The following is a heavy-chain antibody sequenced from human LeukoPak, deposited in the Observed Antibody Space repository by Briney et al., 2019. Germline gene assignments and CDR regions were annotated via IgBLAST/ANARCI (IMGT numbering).Heavy chain of an antibody. CDR1: GGSMNNYY. CDR2: IYYSGSS. D-gene: IGHD6-13*01. V-gene: IGHV4-59*01. CDR3: ARDPTGQQLSD. Sequence: SETLSLTCTVSGGSMNNYYWSWIRQPPGGGLEWIGYIYYSGSSNYNPSLKSRVTISVDTSKNQFSLKLTSVTAADTAVYYCARDPTGQQLSDWGQGTLVTVSS. J-gene: IGHJ4*02.